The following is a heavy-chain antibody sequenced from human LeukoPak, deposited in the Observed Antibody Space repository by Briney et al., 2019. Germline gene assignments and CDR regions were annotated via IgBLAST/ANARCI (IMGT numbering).Heavy chain of an antibody. D-gene: IGHD3-9*01. J-gene: IGHJ6*02. CDR2: INLNSGGT. V-gene: IGHV1-2*02. Sequence: ASVKVSCKASGYTFVDYYMHWVRQAPGQGIEWMGWINLNSGGTNYAQNFQGRVTMTRDTSINTAYMELSRLRSDDTAVFYCATFFYNDTYFDTFDVWGQGTTVTVSS. CDR1: GYTFVDYY. CDR3: ATFFYNDTYFDTFDV.